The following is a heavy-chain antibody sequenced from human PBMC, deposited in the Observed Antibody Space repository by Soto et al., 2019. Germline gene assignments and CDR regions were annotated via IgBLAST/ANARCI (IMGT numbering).Heavy chain of an antibody. CDR3: ARRSRAVAGTKGAFDI. V-gene: IGHV4-30-4*01. CDR1: GGSISSGDYY. Sequence: SSETLSLTCTVSGGSISSGDYYWSWIRQPPGKGLEWIGYIYYSGSTYYNPSLKSRVTISVDTSKNQFSLKLSSVTAADTAVYYCARRSRAVAGTKGAFDIWGQGTMVTVSS. J-gene: IGHJ3*02. CDR2: IYYSGST. D-gene: IGHD6-19*01.